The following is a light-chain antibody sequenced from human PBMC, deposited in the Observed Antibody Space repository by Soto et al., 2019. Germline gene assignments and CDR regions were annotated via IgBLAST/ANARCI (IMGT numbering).Light chain of an antibody. CDR2: DVY. CDR3: SSYTSSTTLV. J-gene: IGLJ1*01. CDR1: RGDIGGYNY. V-gene: IGLV2-14*03. Sequence: QPVLTQPASVSASPGQSITISCTGTRGDIGGYNYVSWYQQHPGKAPKLMIYDVYHRPSGVSNRFSASKSGNTASLTISGLQAEDEADYYCSSYTSSTTLVFGTGTKLTVL.